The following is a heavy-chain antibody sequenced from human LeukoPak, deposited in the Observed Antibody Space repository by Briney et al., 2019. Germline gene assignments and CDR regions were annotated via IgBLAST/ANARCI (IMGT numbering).Heavy chain of an antibody. V-gene: IGHV3-64*01. D-gene: IGHD2-8*01. Sequence: GGSLRLSCAASGFTFSSHAMHWVRQVPGKGLEYVSGIGSNGGVTNYANSVKDRFIISRDNAKNSLYLQMNSLRAEDTAVYYCARDPYCTNGVCPGNGYWGQGTLVTVSS. CDR2: IGSNGGVT. J-gene: IGHJ4*02. CDR1: GFTFSSHA. CDR3: ARDPYCTNGVCPGNGY.